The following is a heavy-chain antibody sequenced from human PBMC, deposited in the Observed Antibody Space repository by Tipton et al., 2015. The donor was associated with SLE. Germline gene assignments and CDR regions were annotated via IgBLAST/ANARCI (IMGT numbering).Heavy chain of an antibody. D-gene: IGHD3-10*01. CDR2: ISVIGDTT. Sequence: LSLTCAASGFTFSSYVMNWVRQAPGKGLEWVSLISVIGDTTYYADSVKGRFTISRDNSKNTLYLQMNSLRAEDTAVYYCANQRRFGELFPFDYWGQGTLVTVSS. J-gene: IGHJ4*02. CDR3: ANQRRFGELFPFDY. CDR1: GFTFSSYV. V-gene: IGHV3-23*01.